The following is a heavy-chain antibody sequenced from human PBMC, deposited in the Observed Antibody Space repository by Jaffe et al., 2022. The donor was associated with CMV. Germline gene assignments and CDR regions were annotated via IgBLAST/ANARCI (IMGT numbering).Heavy chain of an antibody. J-gene: IGHJ6*02. CDR3: ALNGGGYSGYDDYGGDSYYYYGMDV. V-gene: IGHV2-5*01. CDR1: GFSLSTSGVG. D-gene: IGHD5-12*01. CDR2: IYWNDDK. Sequence: QITLKESGPTLVKPTQTLTLTCTFSGFSLSTSGVGVGWIRQPPGKALEWLALIYWNDDKRYSPSLKSRLTITKDTSKNQVVLTMTNMDPVDTATYYCALNGGGYSGYDDYGGDSYYYYGMDVWGQGTTVTVSS.